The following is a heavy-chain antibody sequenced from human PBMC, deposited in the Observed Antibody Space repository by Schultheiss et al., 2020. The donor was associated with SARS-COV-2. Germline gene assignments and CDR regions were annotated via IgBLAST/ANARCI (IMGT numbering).Heavy chain of an antibody. CDR2: IYHSGST. Sequence: SETLSLTCTVSGGSISSSNWWSWVRQPPGKGLEWIGEIYHSGSTNYNPSLKSRVTISVDKSKNQISLKLSSVTAADTAVYYCARDLRSIVVVPAANWFDPWGQGTLVTVSS. V-gene: IGHV4-4*02. D-gene: IGHD2-2*01. CDR1: GGSISSSNW. CDR3: ARDLRSIVVVPAANWFDP. J-gene: IGHJ5*02.